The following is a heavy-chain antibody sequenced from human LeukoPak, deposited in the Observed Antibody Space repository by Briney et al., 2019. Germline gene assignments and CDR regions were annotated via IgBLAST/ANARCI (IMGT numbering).Heavy chain of an antibody. V-gene: IGHV3-7*01. J-gene: IGHJ4*02. CDR1: GFTFSSYW. CDR3: AREAQAAIFGVIICGGLDY. D-gene: IGHD3-3*01. Sequence: GGSLRLSCAASGFTFSSYWMSWVRQAPGKGLEWVANIKQDGSEKYYVDSVKGRFTISRVNAKNSMYLQMNGLRVEDTAVYYCAREAQAAIFGVIICGGLDYWGQGTLVTVSS. CDR2: IKQDGSEK.